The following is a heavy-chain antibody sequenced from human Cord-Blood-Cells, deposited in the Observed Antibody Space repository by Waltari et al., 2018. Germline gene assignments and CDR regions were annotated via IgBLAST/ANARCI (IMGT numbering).Heavy chain of an antibody. D-gene: IGHD3-10*01. V-gene: IGHV4-34*01. Sequence: QVQLQQWGAGLLKPSETLSLTCAVYGGSFSGYYWSWIRQPPGKGLEWIGEINHSGSTNYNPSLKSRVTISVDTSKNQFSLKRSSVTAADTAVYYCAGPYGSGSSYAFDIWGQGTMVTVSS. CDR3: AGPYGSGSSYAFDI. J-gene: IGHJ3*02. CDR1: GGSFSGYY. CDR2: INHSGST.